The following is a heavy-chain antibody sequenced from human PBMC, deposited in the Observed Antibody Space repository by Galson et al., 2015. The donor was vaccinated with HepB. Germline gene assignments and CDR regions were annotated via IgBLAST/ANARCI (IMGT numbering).Heavy chain of an antibody. CDR1: GFIFSTYA. D-gene: IGHD3-22*01. V-gene: IGHV3-33*01. CDR2: IWYDGSNK. CDR3: ARAGREELDYDDSSAFMFHGMDV. Sequence: SLRLSCAAAGFIFSTYAFHWVRQAPGEGLEWVAVIWYDGSNKFYADSVKGRFTISRDNSKNTVYLQMNSLRAEDTSIYYCARAGREELDYDDSSAFMFHGMDVWGQGTTVSVSS. J-gene: IGHJ6*02.